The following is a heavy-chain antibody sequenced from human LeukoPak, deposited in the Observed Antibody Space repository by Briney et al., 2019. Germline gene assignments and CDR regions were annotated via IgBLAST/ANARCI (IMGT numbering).Heavy chain of an antibody. CDR2: IIPIFGTA. Sequence: GASVKVSCKASGGTFSSYAISWVRQAPGQGLEWMGRIIPIFGTANYAQKFQGRVTITTDESTSTAYMELSSLRSEDTAVYYCARDGIAAAGFGYWGQGTLATVSS. CDR3: ARDGIAAAGFGY. J-gene: IGHJ4*02. V-gene: IGHV1-69*05. D-gene: IGHD6-13*01. CDR1: GGTFSSYA.